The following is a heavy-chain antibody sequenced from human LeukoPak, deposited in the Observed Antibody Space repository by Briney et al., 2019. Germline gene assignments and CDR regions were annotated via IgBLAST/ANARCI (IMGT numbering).Heavy chain of an antibody. J-gene: IGHJ6*02. CDR3: VKGAEGTSV. CDR2: ISSNGGST. CDR1: GFTFSSYA. D-gene: IGHD1-14*01. V-gene: IGHV3-64D*09. Sequence: GESLKISCSASGFTFSSYAMHWVRQAPGKGLEYVSAISSNGGSTYYADSVKGRFTISRDNSKNTLYLQMSSLRAEDTAVYYCVKGAEGTSVWGQGTTVTVSS.